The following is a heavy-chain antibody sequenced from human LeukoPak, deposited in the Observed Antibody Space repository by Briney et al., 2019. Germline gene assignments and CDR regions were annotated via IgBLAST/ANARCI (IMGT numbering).Heavy chain of an antibody. CDR3: AKEGLSIVVVAAAPFDY. V-gene: IGHV3-23*01. CDR1: GCTFNSYA. J-gene: IGHJ4*02. D-gene: IGHD2-2*01. Sequence: GGSLTLSCAASGCTFNSYAMSWVRQAAGKGLEWVSAISGSGGSTYYADSVKGRFTISRDNSKNTLYLQMNSLRAEDTAVYYCAKEGLSIVVVAAAPFDYWGQGTLVTVSS. CDR2: ISGSGGST.